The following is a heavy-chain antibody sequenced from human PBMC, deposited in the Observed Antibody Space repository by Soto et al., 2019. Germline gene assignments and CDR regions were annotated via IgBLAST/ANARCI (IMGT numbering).Heavy chain of an antibody. V-gene: IGHV4-39*01. D-gene: IGHD3-9*01. Sequence: KPLETLSLTCTVSGGSISSSSYYWGWIRQPPGKGLEWIGSIYYSGSTYYNPSLKSRVTISVDTSKNQFSLKLSSVTAADTAVYYCARKANYDILTGYLPQDYYGMDVWGQGTTVTVSS. CDR2: IYYSGST. CDR3: ARKANYDILTGYLPQDYYGMDV. CDR1: GGSISSSSYY. J-gene: IGHJ6*02.